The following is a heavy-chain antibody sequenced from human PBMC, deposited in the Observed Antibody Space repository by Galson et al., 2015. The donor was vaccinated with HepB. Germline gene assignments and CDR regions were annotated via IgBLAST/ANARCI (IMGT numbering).Heavy chain of an antibody. CDR1: GGSFSTYA. J-gene: IGHJ6*02. D-gene: IGHD2-2*01. Sequence: AVKVSCKASGGSFSTYAITWVRQAPGQGLEWMGGIIPMFGTASYAQKFQDRVTITAHASTRTAYMTLSSLRSDDTAVYYCARDSLYSGVVPAPMDVWCQGTTVTVSS. CDR2: IIPMFGTA. V-gene: IGHV1-69*13. CDR3: ARDSLYSGVVPAPMDV.